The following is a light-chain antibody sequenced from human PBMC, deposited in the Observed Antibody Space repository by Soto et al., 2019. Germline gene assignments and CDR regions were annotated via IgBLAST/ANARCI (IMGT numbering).Light chain of an antibody. V-gene: IGKV3-11*01. J-gene: IGKJ5*01. Sequence: EIVLTQSPATLSLSPGERATLSCRASQSVSSYLAWYQQKPGQAPRLLIYDASNRATVIPARFSGSGSGTDFTLTISSLEPEDSAVYYCQQRSNWPTFGQGTRLEIK. CDR2: DAS. CDR3: QQRSNWPT. CDR1: QSVSSY.